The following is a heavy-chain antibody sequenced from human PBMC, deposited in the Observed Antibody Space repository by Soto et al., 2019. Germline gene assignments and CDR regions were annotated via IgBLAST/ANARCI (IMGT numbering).Heavy chain of an antibody. J-gene: IGHJ1*01. V-gene: IGHV1-69*01. CDR2: IIPIFGTA. CDR3: ARGGYCSSTSCYTFAEYFQH. Sequence: QVQLVQSGAEVKKPGASVKVSCKASGYTFTSYAISWVRQAPGQGLEWMGGIIPIFGTANYAQKFQGRVPITADEYTNTAYMELSSLSSEDTAVYYCARGGYCSSTSCYTFAEYFQHWVQGTLVTVSS. CDR1: GYTFTSYA. D-gene: IGHD2-2*02.